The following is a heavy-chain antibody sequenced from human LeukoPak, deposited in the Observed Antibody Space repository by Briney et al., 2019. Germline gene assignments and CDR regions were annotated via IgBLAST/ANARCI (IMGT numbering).Heavy chain of an antibody. V-gene: IGHV1-69*05. CDR3: ARGGIAAATADY. J-gene: IGHJ4*02. CDR2: IIPIFGTA. D-gene: IGHD6-13*01. CDR1: GGTFSSYA. Sequence: SVKVSCKASGGTFSSYAISWVRQAPGQGLEWMGGIIPIFGTANYAQKFQSRVTITTDESTSTAYMELSSLRSEDTAVYYCARGGIAAATADYWGQGTLVTVSS.